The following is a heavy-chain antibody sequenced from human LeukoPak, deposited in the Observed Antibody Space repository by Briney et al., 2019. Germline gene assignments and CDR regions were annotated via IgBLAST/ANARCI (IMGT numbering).Heavy chain of an antibody. CDR3: ARVRYIVATSGDFDY. V-gene: IGHV3-74*01. CDR1: GFTFSSYE. D-gene: IGHD5-12*01. CDR2: INSDGSST. J-gene: IGHJ4*02. Sequence: GGSLRLSCAASGFTFSSYEMNWVRQAPGKGLVWVSRINSDGSSTSYADSVKGRFTISRDNAKNTLYLQMNSLRAEDTAVYYCARVRYIVATSGDFDYWGQGTLVTVSS.